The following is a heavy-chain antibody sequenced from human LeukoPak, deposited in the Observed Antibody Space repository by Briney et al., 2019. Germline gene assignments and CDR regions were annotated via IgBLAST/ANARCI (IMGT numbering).Heavy chain of an antibody. Sequence: SVKVSCKASGGTFSSYAISWVRQAPGQGLEWMGGINPIFGTANYAQKFQGRVTITADESTSTAYMELSSLRSEDTAVYYCARGGTRDYGTAHNWGQGTLVSVSS. D-gene: IGHD4-17*01. J-gene: IGHJ4*02. CDR2: INPIFGTA. V-gene: IGHV1-69*13. CDR3: ARGGTRDYGTAHN. CDR1: GGTFSSYA.